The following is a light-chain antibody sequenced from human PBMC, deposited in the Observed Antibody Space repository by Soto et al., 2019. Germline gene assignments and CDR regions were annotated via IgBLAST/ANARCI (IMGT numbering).Light chain of an antibody. J-gene: IGLJ1*01. Sequence: QSALTQPASVSGSPGQSITISCTGTSSDVGGYNYVSWYQQRPGKAPKLMIYDVSNRPSGVSNRFSGSKSGNTASLTISGLQAEDEADYYCSSYTSSSLGVFGTGTKVTVL. CDR1: SSDVGGYNY. V-gene: IGLV2-14*01. CDR3: SSYTSSSLGV. CDR2: DVS.